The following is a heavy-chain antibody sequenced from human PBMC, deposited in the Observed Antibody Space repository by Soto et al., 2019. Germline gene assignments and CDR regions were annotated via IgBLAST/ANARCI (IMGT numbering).Heavy chain of an antibody. V-gene: IGHV4-31*03. CDR1: GGSISSGGYY. CDR3: AREGGLHPSKGDYYYYYMDV. Sequence: SETLSLTCTVSGGSISSGGYYWSWIRQHPGKGLEWIGYIYYSGSTYYNPSLKSRVTISVDTSKNQFSLKLSSVTAADTAVYYCAREGGLHPSKGDYYYYYMDVWGKGTTVTVSS. D-gene: IGHD4-4*01. J-gene: IGHJ6*03. CDR2: IYYSGST.